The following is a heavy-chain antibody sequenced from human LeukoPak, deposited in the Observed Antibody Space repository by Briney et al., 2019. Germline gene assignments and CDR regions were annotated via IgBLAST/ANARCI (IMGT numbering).Heavy chain of an antibody. J-gene: IGHJ3*02. Sequence: PGGSLRLSCAASGFTFSSYEMNWVRQAPGKGLEWVSYISSSGSTIYYADSVKGRFTISRDNSKNTLSLQMNSLRAEDTALYYCARDRAPYSGYAYDAFDIWGQGTMVTVSS. CDR1: GFTFSSYE. CDR3: ARDRAPYSGYAYDAFDI. D-gene: IGHD5-12*01. V-gene: IGHV3-48*03. CDR2: ISSSGSTI.